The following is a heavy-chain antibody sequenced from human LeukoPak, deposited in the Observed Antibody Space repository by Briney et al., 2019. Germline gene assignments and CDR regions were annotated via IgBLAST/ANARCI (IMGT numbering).Heavy chain of an antibody. CDR3: VKMSGYSSSWGYFDY. CDR2: INSDGSIT. J-gene: IGHJ4*02. Sequence: PSGGSLRLSCAASGFTFTTYWMHWVRQAPGKGLVWVSHINSDGSITSYADSVKGRFTISRDNSKNTLYLQMSSLRAEDTAVYYCVKMSGYSSSWGYFDYWGQGTLVTVSS. CDR1: GFTFTTYW. D-gene: IGHD6-13*01. V-gene: IGHV3-74*01.